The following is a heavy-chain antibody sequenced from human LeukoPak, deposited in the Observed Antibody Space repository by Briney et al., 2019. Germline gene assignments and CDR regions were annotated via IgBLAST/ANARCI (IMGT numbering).Heavy chain of an antibody. CDR1: GFTVSSNY. CDR3: ARGCGYSGYDCFDY. CDR2: IYSGGST. D-gene: IGHD5-12*01. J-gene: IGHJ4*02. Sequence: GGSLRLSCAASGFTVSSNYMSWVHQAPGKGLEWVSVIYSGGSTYYADSVKGRFTISRDNSENTLYLQMNSLRAEDTAVYYCARGCGYSGYDCFDYWGQGTLVTVSS. V-gene: IGHV3-53*01.